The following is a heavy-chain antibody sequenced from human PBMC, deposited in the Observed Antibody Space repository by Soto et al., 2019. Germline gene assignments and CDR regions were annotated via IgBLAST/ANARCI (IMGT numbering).Heavy chain of an antibody. Sequence: GGSLRLSCAASGFTFSSYGMHWVRQAPGKGLEWVAVISYDGSNKYYADSVKGRFTISRDNSKNTLYLQMNSLRAEDTAVYYCAKAVGFCSSTSCYLFDYWGQGTLVTVSS. J-gene: IGHJ4*02. D-gene: IGHD2-2*01. CDR1: GFTFSSYG. CDR3: AKAVGFCSSTSCYLFDY. CDR2: ISYDGSNK. V-gene: IGHV3-30*18.